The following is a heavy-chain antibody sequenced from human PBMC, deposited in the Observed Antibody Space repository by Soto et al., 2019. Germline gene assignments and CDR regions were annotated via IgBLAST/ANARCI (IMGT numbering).Heavy chain of an antibody. D-gene: IGHD1-26*01. CDR3: ARFKFPKWELAPVDY. CDR1: GYTLTELS. Sequence: ASVKVSCKVSGYTLTELSMHWVRQAPGQGLEWMGWISAYNGNTNYAQKLQGRVTMTTDTSTSTAYMELRSLRSDDTAVYYCARFKFPKWELAPVDYWGQGTLVTVSS. V-gene: IGHV1-18*01. J-gene: IGHJ4*02. CDR2: ISAYNGNT.